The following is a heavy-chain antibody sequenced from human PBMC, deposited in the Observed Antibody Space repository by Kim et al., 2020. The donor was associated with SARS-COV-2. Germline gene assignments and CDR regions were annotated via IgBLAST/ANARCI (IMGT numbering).Heavy chain of an antibody. Sequence: ASVKVSCKASGYTFTSYGFTWVPQAPGQGLEWMGWIDTDNGNTKYAQNLQGRVTLTADTFTNTAYMELMSLRSDDTAMYFCARGHYGKIVGEYWGQGTLVIVST. CDR1: GYTFTSYG. D-gene: IGHD1-26*01. CDR2: IDTDNGNT. V-gene: IGHV1-18*01. CDR3: ARGHYGKIVGEY. J-gene: IGHJ4*02.